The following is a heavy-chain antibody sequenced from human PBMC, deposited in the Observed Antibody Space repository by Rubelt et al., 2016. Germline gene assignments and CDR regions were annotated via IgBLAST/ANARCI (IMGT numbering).Heavy chain of an antibody. CDR2: INYDGSNK. CDR1: GFTFSSYG. Sequence: QVQLVESGGGVVQPGGSLRLSCAASGFTFSSYGIHWVRQAPGKGLEWVTFINYDGSNKYYADSVKGRFTVSRDNSKNTLYLQMNSLRPEDTAIYYCARGARFSSPNDFWGQGTQVTVSS. CDR3: ARGARFSSPNDF. J-gene: IGHJ4*02. V-gene: IGHV3-30*02. D-gene: IGHD3-3*01.